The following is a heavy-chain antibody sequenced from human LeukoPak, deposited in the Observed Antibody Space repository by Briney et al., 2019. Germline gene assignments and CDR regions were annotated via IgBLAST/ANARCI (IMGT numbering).Heavy chain of an antibody. CDR2: IWYDGSNK. D-gene: IGHD6-19*01. CDR3: ARDPAQSYFDY. J-gene: IGHJ4*02. CDR1: GFTFSSYG. V-gene: IGHV3-33*01. Sequence: GGSLRLSCAASGFTFSSYGMHWVRQAPGKGLGWVAVIWYDGSNKYYADSVKGRFTISRDNSKNTLYLQMNSLRAEDTAVYYCARDPAQSYFDYWGQGTLVTVSS.